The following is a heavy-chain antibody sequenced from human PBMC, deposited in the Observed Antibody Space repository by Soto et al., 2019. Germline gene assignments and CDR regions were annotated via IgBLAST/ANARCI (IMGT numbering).Heavy chain of an antibody. CDR3: ARDESRSSLSY. Sequence: GGSLRLSCAASGFTFTNYGFHWVRQAPGKGLEWVADIWYDGSNKDYAESVKGRFTISRDNSKNTVYLHMDSLRAEDTAVYYCARDESRSSLSYWGQGTLVTVSS. D-gene: IGHD6-13*01. J-gene: IGHJ4*02. V-gene: IGHV3-33*01. CDR2: IWYDGSNK. CDR1: GFTFTNYG.